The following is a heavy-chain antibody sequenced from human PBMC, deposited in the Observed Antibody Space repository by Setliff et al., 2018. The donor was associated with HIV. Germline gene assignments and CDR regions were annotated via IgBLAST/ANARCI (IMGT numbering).Heavy chain of an antibody. D-gene: IGHD1-26*01. CDR1: GYTFTSYT. Sequence: AASVKVSCKASGYTFTSYTMHWVRQAPGQRLEWMGWINAGNGNTRYSQKFQGRVTMSRDTSASRAYMELSSLRSEDTAVYYCARGWEGGMDYWGQGTLVTVSS. V-gene: IGHV1-3*01. J-gene: IGHJ4*02. CDR3: ARGWEGGMDY. CDR2: INAGNGNT.